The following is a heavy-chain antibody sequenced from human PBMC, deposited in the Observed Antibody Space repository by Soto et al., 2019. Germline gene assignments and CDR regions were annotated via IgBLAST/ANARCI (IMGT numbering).Heavy chain of an antibody. CDR1: GGSISSSNW. V-gene: IGHV4-4*02. Sequence: PSETLSFTCAVSGGSISSSNWWSWVRQPPGKGLEWIGEIYHSGSTNYNPSLKSRVTISVDKSKNQFSLKLSSVTAADTAVYYCARDLGYCSGGSCYADNWFDPWGQGTLVTVSS. CDR3: ARDLGYCSGGSCYADNWFDP. D-gene: IGHD2-15*01. CDR2: IYHSGST. J-gene: IGHJ5*02.